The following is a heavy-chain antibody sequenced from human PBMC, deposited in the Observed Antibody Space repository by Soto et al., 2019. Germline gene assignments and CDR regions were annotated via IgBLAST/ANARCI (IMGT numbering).Heavy chain of an antibody. CDR1: GFTFSRFG. D-gene: IGHD2-2*01. CDR3: SRDQDIVVVPGAMGGMDV. Sequence: PGGSLRLSCEGSGFTFSRFGMHWVRQAPGKGLEWVAVVSHDGNNEYYRDSVKGRFTISRDNSKNTLYLQMNSLRPEDTAVYHCSRDQDIVVVPGAMGGMDVWGQGTTVTVSS. V-gene: IGHV3-30*03. CDR2: VSHDGNNE. J-gene: IGHJ6*02.